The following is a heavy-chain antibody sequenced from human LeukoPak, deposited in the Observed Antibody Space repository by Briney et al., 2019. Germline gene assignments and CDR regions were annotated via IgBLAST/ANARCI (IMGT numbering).Heavy chain of an antibody. CDR1: GFTFSSYA. CDR3: AKVQTTVTTTLIYY. CDR2: ISGSGGST. D-gene: IGHD4-17*01. V-gene: IGHV3-23*01. J-gene: IGHJ4*02. Sequence: GGSLRLSCAASGFTFSSYAMSWVRQAPGKGLEWVSDISGSGGSTYYADCVKGRFTIYRDNSKNTLYLQMNSLRAEDTAVYYCAKVQTTVTTTLIYYWGQGTLVTVSS.